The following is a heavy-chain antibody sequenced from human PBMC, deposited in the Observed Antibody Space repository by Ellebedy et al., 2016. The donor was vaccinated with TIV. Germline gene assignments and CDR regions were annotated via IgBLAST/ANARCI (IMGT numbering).Heavy chain of an antibody. CDR1: GFRFGDYY. J-gene: IGHJ4*02. CDR2: IIIDGGAI. V-gene: IGHV3-11*01. D-gene: IGHD6-19*01. CDR3: ARFRYTSAWHLGHNGLDC. Sequence: PGGSLRLSCAASGFRFGDYYMTWIRQAPGKGLEWISFIIIDGGAIYYSDSVKGRFTISRDNAAQSLYLQINNLRADDEAVYYCARFRYTSAWHLGHNGLDCWGQGTLVSVSS.